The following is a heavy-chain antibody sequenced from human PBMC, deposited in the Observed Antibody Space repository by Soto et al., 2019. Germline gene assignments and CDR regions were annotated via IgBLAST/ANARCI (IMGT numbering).Heavy chain of an antibody. Sequence: SGPTLVTPTETLTLTCTVSGFSLNDARVGVSWIRQPPGRALEWLAHIFSNDEKSYSTSLYNRLTISKDTSKSQVVLTMTNMGPVDTATYFCARIQDYVWGSYPYDVWGQGSLVTVSS. CDR1: GFSLNDARVG. CDR3: ARIQDYVWGSYPYDV. D-gene: IGHD3-16*02. CDR2: IFSNDEK. V-gene: IGHV2-26*01. J-gene: IGHJ4*02.